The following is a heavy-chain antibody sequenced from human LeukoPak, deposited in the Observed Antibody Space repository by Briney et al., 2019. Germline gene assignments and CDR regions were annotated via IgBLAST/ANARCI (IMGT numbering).Heavy chain of an antibody. Sequence: SETLSLTCAVYGGSFSGYYRSWIRQPPGKGREWVGEINHSGSTNYNPPLKSRVTISVETSKNKFSMKVSSVTAADTAVYYCARGNYGEGYYMDVWGKGTRVSVSS. D-gene: IGHD4-17*01. CDR1: GGSFSGYY. CDR3: ARGNYGEGYYMDV. J-gene: IGHJ6*03. CDR2: INHSGST. V-gene: IGHV4-34*01.